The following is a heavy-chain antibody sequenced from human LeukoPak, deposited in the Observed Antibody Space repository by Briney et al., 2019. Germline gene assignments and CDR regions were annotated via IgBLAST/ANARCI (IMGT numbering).Heavy chain of an antibody. J-gene: IGHJ6*02. CDR1: GYTLTELS. V-gene: IGHV1-24*01. CDR3: ATVVTTGYYYGMDV. D-gene: IGHD4-11*01. CDR2: FDPEDGET. Sequence: ASVKVSCKVSGYTLTELSMHWVRQAPGKGLEWMGGFDPEDGETIYAQKFQGRVTMTEDTSTDTAYMELSSLRSEDTAVYYCATVVTTGYYYGMDVWGQGTTVTVSS.